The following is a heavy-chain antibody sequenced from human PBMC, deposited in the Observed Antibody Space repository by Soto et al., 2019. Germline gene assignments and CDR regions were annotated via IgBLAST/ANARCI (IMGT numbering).Heavy chain of an antibody. CDR3: ARRPLYCSSTNGPYGGNFDY. CDR2: IFHSGST. Sequence: SETLSLPCAVSGGSTSSTNRCGWVRQPPGKGLEWIGEIFHSGSTHYNPSLKSRVTISVDKSKNQFSLKLSSVTAADTVVYYCARRPLYCSSTNGPYGGNFDYWSQGTLVTVSS. V-gene: IGHV4-4*02. CDR1: GGSTSSTNR. J-gene: IGHJ4*02. D-gene: IGHD2-2*01.